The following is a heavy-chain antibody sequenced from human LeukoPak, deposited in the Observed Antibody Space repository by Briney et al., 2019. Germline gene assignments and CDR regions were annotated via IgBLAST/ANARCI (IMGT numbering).Heavy chain of an antibody. CDR2: ISGSGGST. CDR1: GFTFSSYA. J-gene: IGHJ6*02. CDR3: AKDIGLLWFGEVRYYYYGMDV. V-gene: IGHV3-23*01. Sequence: PGGSLRLSCAASGFTFSSYAMSWVRQAPGKGLEWVSAISGSGGSTYYADSVKGRFTISRDNSKNTLYLQMNSLRAEDTAVYYCAKDIGLLWFGEVRYYYYGMDVWGQGTTVTVSS. D-gene: IGHD3-10*01.